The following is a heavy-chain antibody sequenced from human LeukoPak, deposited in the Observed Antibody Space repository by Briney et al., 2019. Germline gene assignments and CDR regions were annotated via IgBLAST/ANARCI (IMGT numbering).Heavy chain of an antibody. CDR2: LSNTNMI. J-gene: IGHJ4*02. D-gene: IGHD5-18*01. V-gene: IGHV3-48*01. Sequence: GGSLRLSCAASGFTFSSYGMNWVRQAPGKGLEWLSYLSNTNMIHYAESVKGRFTISRDNAKNSLYLQMDGLRAEDTAVYYRARRGDTPMVGDYWGQGTLVTVSS. CDR3: ARRGDTPMVGDY. CDR1: GFTFSSYG.